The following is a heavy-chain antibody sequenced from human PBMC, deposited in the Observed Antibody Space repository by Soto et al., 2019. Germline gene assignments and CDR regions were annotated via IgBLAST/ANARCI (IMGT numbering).Heavy chain of an antibody. J-gene: IGHJ4*02. CDR3: AKSGSRYDYIWGSYRYTDSSDY. Sequence: GGSLRLSCAASGFTFSSYAMSWVRQAPGKGLEWVSAISGSGGSTYYADSVKGRFTISRDNSKNTLYLQMNSLRAEDTAVYYCAKSGSRYDYIWGSYRYTDSSDYWGQGTLVTVSA. CDR2: ISGSGGST. CDR1: GFTFSSYA. V-gene: IGHV3-23*01. D-gene: IGHD3-16*02.